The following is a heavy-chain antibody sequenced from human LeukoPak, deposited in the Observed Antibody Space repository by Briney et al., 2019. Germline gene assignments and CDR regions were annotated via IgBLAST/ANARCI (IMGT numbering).Heavy chain of an antibody. D-gene: IGHD3-3*01. CDR1: GYTFTGYY. Sequence: ASVKVSCKASGYTFTGYYMHWVRQAPGQGLEWMGIINPSGGSTSYAQKFQGRVTMTRDTSTSTVYMELSSLRSEDTAVYYCARARRGGSDQLLSPSGRSGYYPWGQGTLVTVSS. J-gene: IGHJ5*02. CDR2: INPSGGST. V-gene: IGHV1-46*01. CDR3: ARARRGGSDQLLSPSGRSGYYP.